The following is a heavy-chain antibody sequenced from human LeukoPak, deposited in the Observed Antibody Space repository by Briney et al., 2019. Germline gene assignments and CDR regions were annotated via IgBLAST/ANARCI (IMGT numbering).Heavy chain of an antibody. J-gene: IGHJ4*02. CDR3: ARPYYDSSGLNPFFDY. D-gene: IGHD3-22*01. Sequence: ASVKVSCKASAYTFTGYYMHWVRQAPEQGLEWMGWINPNSGGTNYAQKFQGRVTMTRDTSISTAYMELSRLRSDDTAVYYCARPYYDSSGLNPFFDYWGQGTLVTVSS. V-gene: IGHV1-2*02. CDR2: INPNSGGT. CDR1: AYTFTGYY.